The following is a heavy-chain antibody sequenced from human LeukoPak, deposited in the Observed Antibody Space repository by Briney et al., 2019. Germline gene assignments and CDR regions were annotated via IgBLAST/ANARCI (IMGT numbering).Heavy chain of an antibody. Sequence: SETLSLTCTVSGGSISSYYWSWIRQPPGKGLEWIGYIYYSGSTNYNPSLKSRVTISVDTSKNQFSLKLSSVTAADTAVYYCARGRPGLVRWFDPWGQGTLVTVSS. CDR2: IYYSGST. CDR3: ARGRPGLVRWFDP. J-gene: IGHJ5*02. V-gene: IGHV4-59*01. D-gene: IGHD6-19*01. CDR1: GGSISSYY.